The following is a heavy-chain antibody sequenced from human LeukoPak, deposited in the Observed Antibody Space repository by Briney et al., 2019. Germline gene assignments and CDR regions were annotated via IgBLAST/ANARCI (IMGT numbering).Heavy chain of an antibody. CDR2: ISSSSSYI. D-gene: IGHD5-18*01. CDR1: GFTFSSYS. CDR3: AGGTTWIQLWSFDY. V-gene: IGHV3-21*01. J-gene: IGHJ4*02. Sequence: GGSLRLSCAASGFTFSSYSMIWVRQAPGKGLEWVSSISSSSSYIYYADSVKSRFTISRDNAKNSLYLQMNSPRAEDTAVYYCAGGTTWIQLWSFDYWGQGTLVTVPS.